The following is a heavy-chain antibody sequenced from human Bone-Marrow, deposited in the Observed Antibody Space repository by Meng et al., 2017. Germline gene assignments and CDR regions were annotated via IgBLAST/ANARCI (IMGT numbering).Heavy chain of an antibody. CDR3: ARVSLQATIAAAGVVWFDP. J-gene: IGHJ5*02. D-gene: IGHD6-13*01. CDR1: GGSISSGDYY. V-gene: IGHV4-30-4*01. Sequence: QVQLQESGPGLVKPSQTLSLTCTVSGGSISSGDYYWSWIRQPPGKGLEWIGYIYYSGSTSYNPSLKSRVSISADTSKNQFSLKLSSVTATDTAVYYCARVSLQATIAAAGVVWFDPWGQGTLVTVSS. CDR2: IYYSGST.